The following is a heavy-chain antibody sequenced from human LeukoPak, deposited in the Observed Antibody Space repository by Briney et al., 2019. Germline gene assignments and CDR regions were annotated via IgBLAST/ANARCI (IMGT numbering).Heavy chain of an antibody. J-gene: IGHJ4*02. D-gene: IGHD1-1*01. CDR3: AREGTDMLTKDFDS. V-gene: IGHV1-2*02. Sequence: ASVKVSCKASGDTFSSSAISWVRQAPGQGLEWMAYISPHSTARRSAEKFQGRVTLTRDTSMSTVYMELIGLTSDDTAVYYCAREGTDMLTKDFDSWGQGTLVTVSS. CDR2: ISPHSTAR. CDR1: GDTFSSSA.